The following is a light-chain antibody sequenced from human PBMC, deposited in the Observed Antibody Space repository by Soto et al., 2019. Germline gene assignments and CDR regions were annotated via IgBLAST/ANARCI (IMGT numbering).Light chain of an antibody. CDR2: KVS. CDR1: QSLAYSDGNTY. J-gene: IGKJ2*01. Sequence: DVVMTQSPLSLPVTLGQPASISCRSSQSLAYSDGNTYLNWFQQRPGQSTRRLIYKVSNRDSGVPDRFGGRGSGTDFTLKISRVEAEDVGVYYCMQGTHWPPYTFGQGTMLEIK. V-gene: IGKV2-30*01. CDR3: MQGTHWPPYT.